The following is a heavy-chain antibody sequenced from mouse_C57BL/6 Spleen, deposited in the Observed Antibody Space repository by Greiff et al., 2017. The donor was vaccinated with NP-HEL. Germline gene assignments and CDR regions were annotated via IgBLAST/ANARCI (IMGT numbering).Heavy chain of an antibody. CDR1: GYSITSGYD. CDR3: ARGFCYDGYVKNAMDY. D-gene: IGHD2-3*01. Sequence: EVKLQESGPGMVKPSQSLSLTCTVTGYSITSGYDWHWIRHFPGNKLEWMGYISYSGSTNYNPSLKSRISITHDTSKNHFFLKLNSVTTEDTATYYCARGFCYDGYVKNAMDYWGQGTSVTVSS. CDR2: ISYSGST. J-gene: IGHJ4*01. V-gene: IGHV3-1*01.